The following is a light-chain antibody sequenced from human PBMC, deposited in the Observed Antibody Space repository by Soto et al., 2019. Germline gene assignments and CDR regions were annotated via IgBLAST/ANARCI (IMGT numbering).Light chain of an antibody. CDR2: GNS. CDR3: QSYDSSLSEVV. J-gene: IGLJ2*01. CDR1: SSNIGAGYD. Sequence: QSVLTQPPSVSGAPGQRVTISCTGSSSNIGAGYDVHWYQQLPGTAPKLLIYGNSNRPSGVPDRFSGSKSGTSASLAITGLQAEDEADYHCQSYDSSLSEVVFGGGTKVTVL. V-gene: IGLV1-40*01.